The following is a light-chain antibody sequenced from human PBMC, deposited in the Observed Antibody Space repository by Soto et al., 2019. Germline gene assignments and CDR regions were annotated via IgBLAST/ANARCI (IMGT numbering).Light chain of an antibody. V-gene: IGKV3-20*01. CDR1: QSVSSSY. J-gene: IGKJ1*01. CDR3: QQYGNSPPAT. Sequence: EIVLTQSPGTLSLSPGERATLSCRASQSVSSSYLAWYRQKPGQAPRLLIYAASSRATGIPDRFSGSGSGTDVTLTIIRLEPEDFAVYYCQQYGNSPPATFGQGTKVEIK. CDR2: AAS.